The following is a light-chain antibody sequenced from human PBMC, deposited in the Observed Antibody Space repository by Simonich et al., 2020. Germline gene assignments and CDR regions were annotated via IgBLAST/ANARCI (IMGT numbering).Light chain of an antibody. V-gene: IGLV2-8*01. CDR2: EVS. CDR3: SSYAGSNKGV. J-gene: IGLJ2*01. Sequence: QSALTQPPSASGSPGQSVTISCTGTSSDVGGYNYVSWYQQHPGQAPKLMLYEVSKRPSGVPDRFSGSKSGNTASLTVSGLQAEDEADYYCSSYAGSNKGVFGGGTKLTVL. CDR1: SSDVGGYNY.